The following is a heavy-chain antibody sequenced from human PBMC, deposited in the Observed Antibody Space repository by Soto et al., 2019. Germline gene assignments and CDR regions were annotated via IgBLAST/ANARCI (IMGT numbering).Heavy chain of an antibody. CDR1: GFTFSNYE. J-gene: IGHJ6*03. CDR2: ISNNGAHT. D-gene: IGHD6-13*01. CDR3: ARRGYGSRWPNVYMDV. Sequence: EAQLVESGGGLVQPGGSLRLSCAASGFTFSNYEMHWVRQAPGKGLEYVSAISNNGAHTDYAKSVKGRFTISRDNSENTLYLQMGSLRAEDMALYYCARRGYGSRWPNVYMDVWGKGTTVTVSS. V-gene: IGHV3-64*01.